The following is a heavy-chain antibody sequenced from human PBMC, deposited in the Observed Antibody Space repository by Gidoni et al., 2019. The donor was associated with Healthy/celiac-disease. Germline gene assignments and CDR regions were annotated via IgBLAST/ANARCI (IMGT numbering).Heavy chain of an antibody. J-gene: IGHJ4*02. V-gene: IGHV4-31*03. CDR3: ARQEGVGATFDN. Sequence: QVQLQESGPGLVKPSQTLSLTCTVSGGSISSGGYYWSWIRQHPGMGREWIGYIYYSGSTVYTPPLKSRVPLSLYPSKILFSLKLSSVPAAHPAVYYCARQEGVGATFDNWGQGTLVTVSS. CDR1: GGSISSGGYY. CDR2: IYYSGST. D-gene: IGHD1-26*01.